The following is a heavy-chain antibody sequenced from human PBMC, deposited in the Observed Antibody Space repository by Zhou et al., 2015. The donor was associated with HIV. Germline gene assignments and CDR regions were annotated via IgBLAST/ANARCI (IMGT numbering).Heavy chain of an antibody. J-gene: IGHJ4*02. V-gene: IGHV1-69*08. D-gene: IGHD2-2*02. CDR3: AREDAGLPVVVPAAIRFDY. Sequence: QVQLVQSGAEVKKPGSSVKVSCKASGGTFSSYTISWVRQAPGQGLEWMGRIIPILGIANYAQKFQGRVTITADKSTSTAYMELSSLRSEDTAVYYCAREDAGLPVVVPAAIRFDYWGQGTLVTVSS. CDR2: IIPILGIA. CDR1: GGTFSSYT.